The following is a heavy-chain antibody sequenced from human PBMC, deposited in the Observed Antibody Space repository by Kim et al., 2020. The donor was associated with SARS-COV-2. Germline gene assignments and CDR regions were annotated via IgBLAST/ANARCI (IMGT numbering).Heavy chain of an antibody. CDR1: GFTFSSYA. D-gene: IGHD4-17*01. V-gene: IGHV3-23*01. CDR3: AKDVWQGDYGGTYYYYGMDV. J-gene: IGHJ6*02. Sequence: GGSLRLSCAASGFTFSSYAMSWVRQAPGKGLEWVSAISGSGGSTYYADSVKGRFTISRDNSKNTLYLQMNSLRAEDTAVYYCAKDVWQGDYGGTYYYYGMDVWGQGTTVTVSS. CDR2: ISGSGGST.